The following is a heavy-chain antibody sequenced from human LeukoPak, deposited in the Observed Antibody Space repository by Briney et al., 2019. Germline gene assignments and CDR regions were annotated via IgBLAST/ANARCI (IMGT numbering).Heavy chain of an antibody. V-gene: IGHV3-23*01. Sequence: GGSLRLSCAASGSTFSSYGMNWVRQAPGKGLEWVSGFSGSTGSTHYADSVKGRFTISRDNSRDTLSLQMNSLRGEDTAVYYCARGGMRGKISYTYYYMDVGGKGTTVTVSS. CDR1: GSTFSSYG. CDR3: ARGGMRGKISYTYYYMDV. CDR2: FSGSTGST. J-gene: IGHJ6*03. D-gene: IGHD2-2*02.